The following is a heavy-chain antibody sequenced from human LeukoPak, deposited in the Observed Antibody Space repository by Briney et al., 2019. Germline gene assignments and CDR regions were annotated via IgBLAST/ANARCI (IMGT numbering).Heavy chain of an antibody. Sequence: ASVKVSCKASEDTFTRHYIHWVRQAPGQWLEWIGLINPDDDSIDYTQKLRGRITVTRDRSTSTVYMELKSLRSDDTALYYCTREGGSYKHFDDWGQGSLVTVSS. CDR2: INPDDDSI. J-gene: IGHJ4*02. D-gene: IGHD3-10*01. CDR3: TREGGSYKHFDD. V-gene: IGHV1-46*04. CDR1: EDTFTRHY.